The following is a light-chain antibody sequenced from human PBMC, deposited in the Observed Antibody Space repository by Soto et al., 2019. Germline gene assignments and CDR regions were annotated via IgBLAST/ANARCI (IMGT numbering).Light chain of an antibody. J-gene: IGKJ5*01. CDR3: QQYDNSPIT. CDR1: QSISSSF. V-gene: IGKV3-20*01. CDR2: GAT. Sequence: EIVLTQSPGILSLSPGERASLSCEASQSISSSFLAWYQQKPDQAPRLLIYGATSRATGIPDRFSGTGSETDFTLTISRLEPEDFAVYYCQQYDNSPITFGQGTRLEIK.